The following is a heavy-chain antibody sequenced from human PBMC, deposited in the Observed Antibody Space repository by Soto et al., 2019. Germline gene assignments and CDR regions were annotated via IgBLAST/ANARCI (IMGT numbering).Heavy chain of an antibody. CDR1: GYTFTSYG. Sequence: ASVKVSCKASGYTFTSYGISWVRQAPGQGLEWMGWISAYNGNTNYAQKLQGRVTMTTDTSTSTAYMELRSLRSDDTAVYYCARDSRPLLRFLEWLPSRNYYGMDVWGQGTTVTVSS. CDR2: ISAYNGNT. CDR3: ARDSRPLLRFLEWLPSRNYYGMDV. D-gene: IGHD3-3*01. J-gene: IGHJ6*02. V-gene: IGHV1-18*01.